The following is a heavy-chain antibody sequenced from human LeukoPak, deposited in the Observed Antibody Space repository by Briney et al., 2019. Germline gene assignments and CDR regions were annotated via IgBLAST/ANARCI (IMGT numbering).Heavy chain of an antibody. V-gene: IGHV4-4*07. D-gene: IGHD5-18*01. CDR3: ARSADTAMPLAPFDY. J-gene: IGHJ4*02. CDR2: IYTSGST. Sequence: PSETLSLTCTVSGGSISSYYWSWIRQPAGKGLEWIGRIYTSGSTNYNPSLKSRVTMSVDTSKNQFSLKLSSVTAADTAVYYCARSADTAMPLAPFDYWGQGTLVTVSS. CDR1: GGSISSYY.